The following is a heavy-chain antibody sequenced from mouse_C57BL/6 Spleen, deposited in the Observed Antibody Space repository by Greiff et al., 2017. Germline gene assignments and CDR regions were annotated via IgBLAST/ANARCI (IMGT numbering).Heavy chain of an antibody. Sequence: VQLQQSGPELVKPGASVKISCKASGYLFTDYNMNWVKQSNGKSLEWIGVINPNYGTTSYNQKFKGKATLTVDQSSSTAYVQLNSLTSEDSAVYYCARTGSKGGPWFAYWGQGTLVTVSA. CDR3: ARTGSKGGPWFAY. J-gene: IGHJ3*01. CDR1: GYLFTDYN. V-gene: IGHV1-39*01. D-gene: IGHD2-5*01. CDR2: INPNYGTT.